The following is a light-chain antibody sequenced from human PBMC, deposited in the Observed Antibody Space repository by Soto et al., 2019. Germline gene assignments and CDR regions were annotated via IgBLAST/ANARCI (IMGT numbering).Light chain of an antibody. V-gene: IGLV2-14*01. J-gene: IGLJ3*02. Sequence: QSVLTQPASVSGSPGQSITISCTGTSSDVGGYNYVSWYQQHPGKAPKLMIYDVSNRPSGVSNRFSGSKSGNTASLTISGLQAEDEADYYCSSDPSSSTWVFGGGTKFTCL. CDR1: SSDVGGYNY. CDR3: SSDPSSSTWV. CDR2: DVS.